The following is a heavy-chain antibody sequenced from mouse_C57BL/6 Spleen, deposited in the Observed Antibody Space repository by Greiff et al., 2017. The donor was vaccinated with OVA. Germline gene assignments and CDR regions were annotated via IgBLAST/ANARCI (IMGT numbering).Heavy chain of an antibody. V-gene: IGHV1-69*01. J-gene: IGHJ4*01. CDR1: GYTFTSYW. Sequence: VQLQQSGAELVMPGASVKLSCKASGYTFTSYWMHWVKQRPGQGLEWIGEIDPSDSYTNYNQKFKGKSTLTVDKSSSTAYMQLSSLTSEDSAVYYCARGKEELMDYWGQGTSVTVSS. CDR3: ARGKEELMDY. CDR2: IDPSDSYT.